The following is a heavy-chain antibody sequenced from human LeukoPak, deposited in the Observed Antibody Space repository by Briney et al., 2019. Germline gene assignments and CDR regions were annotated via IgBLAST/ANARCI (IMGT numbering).Heavy chain of an antibody. CDR2: ISGSGGST. J-gene: IGHJ6*03. V-gene: IGHV3-23*01. CDR1: GFTFISYA. Sequence: GGSLRRSCAASGFTFISYAMSWVREAPGKGLERVSAISGSGGSTYYADSVKGRFTISRDNAKNSLYLQMNSLRAEDTAVYYCARATGSSSFYYYYYMDVWGKGTTVTVSS. D-gene: IGHD6-6*01. CDR3: ARATGSSSFYYYYYMDV.